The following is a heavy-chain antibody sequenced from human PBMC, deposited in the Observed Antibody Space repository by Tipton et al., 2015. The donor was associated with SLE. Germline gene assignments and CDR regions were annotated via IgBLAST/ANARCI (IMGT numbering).Heavy chain of an antibody. V-gene: IGHV4-34*01. J-gene: IGHJ4*02. CDR2: INHSGST. CDR3: AKEDYGA. Sequence: TLSLTCAVYGGSFSGYYWSWIRQPPGKGLEWIGEINHSGSTYYNPSLKSRVTISVDTSKNQFSLKLSSVTAADTAVYYCAKEDYGAWGQGTLVTVSS. CDR1: GGSFSGYY. D-gene: IGHD4-17*01.